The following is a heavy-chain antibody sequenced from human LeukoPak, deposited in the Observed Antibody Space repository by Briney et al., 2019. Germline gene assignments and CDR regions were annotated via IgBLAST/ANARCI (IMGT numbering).Heavy chain of an antibody. CDR3: ARGEGAVKYFQH. J-gene: IGHJ1*01. V-gene: IGHV4-30-2*01. CDR2: IYHSGST. CDR1: GGSISSGGYS. D-gene: IGHD6-19*01. Sequence: PSETLSLTCAVSGGSISSGGYSWSWIRQPPGKGLEWIGYIYHSGSTYYNPSLKSRVTISVDRSKNQFSLKLSSVTAADTAVYYCARGEGAVKYFQHRGQGTLVTVSS.